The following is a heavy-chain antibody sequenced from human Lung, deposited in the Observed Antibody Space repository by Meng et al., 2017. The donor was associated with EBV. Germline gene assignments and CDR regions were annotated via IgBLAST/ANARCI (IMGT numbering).Heavy chain of an antibody. J-gene: IGHJ4*02. CDR2: INYSGIT. V-gene: IGHV4-34*01. Sequence: QVQLQQSGPGLLKPSEPLSLTCGVSGRSVSSSYWSWIRQPPGKGLEWIGQINYSGITNYNPSLKSRVTISVDTSKNQFSLSLNSVTAADTAVYYCARGGTSSAPFDYWGQGTLVTVSS. D-gene: IGHD2-2*01. CDR1: GRSVSSSY. CDR3: ARGGTSSAPFDY.